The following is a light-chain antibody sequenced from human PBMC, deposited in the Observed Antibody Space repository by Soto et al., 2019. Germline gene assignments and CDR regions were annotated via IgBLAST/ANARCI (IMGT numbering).Light chain of an antibody. V-gene: IGKV1-12*02. J-gene: IGKJ4*01. CDR1: EGISSW. CDR2: AAS. CDR3: QQANSFYSLA. Sequence: DIHMSQSPSSVSASVGDRFTITCRASEGISSWLAWYQQKPGKAPKLLXYAASSLQSGVPSRFSGSGSGTDFSLTISSLQHEDFSNYYCQQANSFYSLAFGGGTKVDIK.